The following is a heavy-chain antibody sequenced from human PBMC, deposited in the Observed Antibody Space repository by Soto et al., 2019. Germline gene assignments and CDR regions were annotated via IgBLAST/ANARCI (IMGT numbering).Heavy chain of an antibody. J-gene: IGHJ6*03. CDR3: ARDLYDFWSGAPRKDYYMDV. CDR2: IYYSGST. Sequence: QVQLQESGPGLVKPSETLSLTCTVSGGSISSYYWSWICQPPGKVLEWIGYIYYSGSTNYNHYLKSRVTISVDTSKKQFSLKLSSVTAADTAVYYCARDLYDFWSGAPRKDYYMDVWGKGTTVTVSS. D-gene: IGHD3-3*01. CDR1: GGSISSYY. V-gene: IGHV4-59*01.